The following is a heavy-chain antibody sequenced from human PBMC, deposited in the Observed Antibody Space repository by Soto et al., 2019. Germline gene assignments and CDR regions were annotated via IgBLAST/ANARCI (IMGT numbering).Heavy chain of an antibody. CDR3: AKAGASGSGSYSSFFYFDY. V-gene: IGHV3-30*18. J-gene: IGHJ4*02. CDR1: GFTFSSYG. D-gene: IGHD3-10*01. Sequence: QVQLVESGGGVVQPGRSLRLSCAASGFTFSSYGMHWVRQAPGKGLEWVAVISYDGSNKYYADYVKGRFTISRDNSKNTLYLQMNSLRAEDTAVYYCAKAGASGSGSYSSFFYFDYWGQGTLVTVSS. CDR2: ISYDGSNK.